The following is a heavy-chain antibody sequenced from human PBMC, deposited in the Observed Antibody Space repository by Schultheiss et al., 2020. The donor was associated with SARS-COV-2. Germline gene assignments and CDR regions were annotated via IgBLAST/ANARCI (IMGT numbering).Heavy chain of an antibody. J-gene: IGHJ4*02. CDR1: GFTFSSYA. V-gene: IGHV3-30-3*02. D-gene: IGHD6-13*01. CDR3: AKTLVAAAGTDVY. Sequence: GGSLRLSCAASGFTFSSYAMHWVRQAPGKGLEWVAVISYDGSNKYYADSVKGRFTISRDNSKNTLYLQMNSLRAEDTAVYYCAKTLVAAAGTDVYWGQGTLVTVSS. CDR2: ISYDGSNK.